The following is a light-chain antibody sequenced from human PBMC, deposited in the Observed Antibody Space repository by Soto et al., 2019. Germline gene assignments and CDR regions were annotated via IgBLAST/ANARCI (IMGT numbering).Light chain of an antibody. Sequence: QSALAQPASVSGSPGQPITISCTGSNSDIGAYNYVSWYQQHPGKAPKLIIHGVTNRPSGVSHRFSGSKSDYTASLTISGLQDEEEGDYYCSSYNTAYFYVFGTGTKVTVL. J-gene: IGLJ1*01. CDR1: NSDIGAYNY. CDR2: GVT. V-gene: IGLV2-14*01. CDR3: SSYNTAYFYV.